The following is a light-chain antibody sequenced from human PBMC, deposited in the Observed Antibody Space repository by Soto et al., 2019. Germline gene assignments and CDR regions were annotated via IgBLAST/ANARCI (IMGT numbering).Light chain of an antibody. CDR1: QSLTISY. V-gene: IGKV3-20*01. J-gene: IGKJ1*01. Sequence: EIVLPHSPGTLSLSPGQTPALSCRASQSLTISYLALYHQKPAQAPRLLLHGASSSATGIPRRFSGSGSGTDFITLISSMVHADDAVEYCWMYGSRPPGTFGQGTKVDIK. CDR2: GAS. CDR3: WMYGSRPPGT.